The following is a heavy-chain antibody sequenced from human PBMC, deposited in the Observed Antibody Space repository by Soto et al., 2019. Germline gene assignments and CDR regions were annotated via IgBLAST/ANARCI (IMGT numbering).Heavy chain of an antibody. CDR2: INSGGST. J-gene: IGHJ6*02. CDR3: VRENYYYGMDV. Sequence: GGSLILSCAASGFTVSFNLMNWVRQGSGKGLEWVSVINSGGSTEYADSVKGRFTISRDISRNTLYLEMNSLRAEDTAVYYCVRENYYYGMDVWGQGTTVTVSS. CDR1: GFTVSFNL. V-gene: IGHV3-66*01.